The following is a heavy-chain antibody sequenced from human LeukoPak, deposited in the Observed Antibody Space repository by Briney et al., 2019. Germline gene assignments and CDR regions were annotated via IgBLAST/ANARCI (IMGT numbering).Heavy chain of an antibody. CDR3: AKDATYLDSSGYFIPFDY. CDR1: GFTFSRLA. J-gene: IGHJ4*02. D-gene: IGHD3-22*01. CDR2: ISGNGLQT. V-gene: IGHV3-23*01. Sequence: GGSLRLSCSASGFTFSRLAMTWVRHLPGKGLEWVSTISGNGLQTFYADSGKGRFSVSIDNSGNIVYLQMDSLRADDSALSSCAKDATYLDSSGYFIPFDYWGPGTLVTVAS.